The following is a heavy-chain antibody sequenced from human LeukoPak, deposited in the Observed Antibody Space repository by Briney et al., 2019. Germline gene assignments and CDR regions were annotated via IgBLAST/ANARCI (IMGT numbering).Heavy chain of an antibody. CDR2: IIPIFGTA. V-gene: IGHV1-69*13. J-gene: IGHJ6*02. Sequence: SVKVSCKASGGTFSSYAISWVRRAPGQGLEWMGGIIPIFGTANYAQKFQGRVTITADESTSTAYMELSSLRSEDTAVYYCARAPYSSSWYFSRYYYGMDVWGQGTTVTVSS. D-gene: IGHD6-13*01. CDR1: GGTFSSYA. CDR3: ARAPYSSSWYFSRYYYGMDV.